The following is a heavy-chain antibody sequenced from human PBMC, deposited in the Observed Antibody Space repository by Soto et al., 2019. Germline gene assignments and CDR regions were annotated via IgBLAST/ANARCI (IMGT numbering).Heavy chain of an antibody. Sequence: QVQLVQSGAEVKKPGSSVKLSCKASGGPFSSYHISWVRQAPGKGLEWVGRISPIRGRENNAQHLQGRVTITADTSTKTACMELSSLASEDQAGYYCAKVGGSTSSNWGDPWGHGKLVNVS. CDR2: ISPIRGRE. J-gene: IGHJ5*02. D-gene: IGHD2-2*01. CDR3: AKVGGSTSSNWGDP. V-gene: IGHV1-69*08. CDR1: GGPFSSYH.